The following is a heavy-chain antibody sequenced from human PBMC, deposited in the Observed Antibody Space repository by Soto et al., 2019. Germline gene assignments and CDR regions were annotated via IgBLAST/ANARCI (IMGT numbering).Heavy chain of an antibody. D-gene: IGHD3-16*01. CDR1: GATFTNSV. V-gene: IGHV1-69*06. CDR3: ERSGLRRPHNTYRFLGLDV. Sequence: QGQLVQSGAEVKKPGSSVKVSCRASGATFTNSVITWVRKGPGQGLEFMGGIIPLLGTVDYAEKFQGRVTLTTDKVTNRVSLEMRSLRYDDTVVYFCERSGLRRPHNTYRFLGLDVWGHGTKVSV. J-gene: IGHJ6*02. CDR2: IIPLLGTV.